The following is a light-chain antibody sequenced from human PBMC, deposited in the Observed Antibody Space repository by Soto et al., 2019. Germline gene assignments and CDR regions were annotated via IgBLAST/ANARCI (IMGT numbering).Light chain of an antibody. V-gene: IGKV2D-29*02. CDR2: EVS. CDR1: QSLLHITGETF. CDR3: MQSTQLPPT. J-gene: IGKJ5*01. Sequence: DVVMTPTPLSLSVARGQPASISCQSSQSLLHITGETFLFWYLQKPGQSPQLLIYEVSTRVSGVPDRFSGSGSGTDFTLEISRVETDDVGIYYCMQSTQLPPTFGQGTRLEI.